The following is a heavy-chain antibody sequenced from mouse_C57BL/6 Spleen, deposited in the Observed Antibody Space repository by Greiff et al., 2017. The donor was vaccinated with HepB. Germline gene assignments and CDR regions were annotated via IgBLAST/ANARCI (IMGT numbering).Heavy chain of an antibody. D-gene: IGHD2-4*01. CDR2: IGPGSGST. Sequence: QVHVKQSGAELVKPGASVKISCKASGYTFTDYYINWVKQRPGQGLEWIGKIGPGSGSTYYNEKFKGKATLTADKSSSTAYMQLSSLTSEDSAVYFCARSGYDYDGAWFAYWGQGTLVTVSA. V-gene: IGHV1-77*01. CDR3: ARSGYDYDGAWFAY. CDR1: GYTFTDYY. J-gene: IGHJ3*01.